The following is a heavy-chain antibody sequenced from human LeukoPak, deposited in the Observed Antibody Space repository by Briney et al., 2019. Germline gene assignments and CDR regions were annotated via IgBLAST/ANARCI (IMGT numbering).Heavy chain of an antibody. D-gene: IGHD3-22*01. Sequence: GRSLRLSCAASGFTFSSYAMHWVRQAPGKGLEWVAVISYDGSNKYYADSVKGRFTISRDNSKNTLYLQMNSLRAEDTAVYYCAKGNSYDSSGLPFDYWGQGTLVTVSS. CDR1: GFTFSSYA. CDR3: AKGNSYDSSGLPFDY. J-gene: IGHJ4*02. V-gene: IGHV3-30-3*01. CDR2: ISYDGSNK.